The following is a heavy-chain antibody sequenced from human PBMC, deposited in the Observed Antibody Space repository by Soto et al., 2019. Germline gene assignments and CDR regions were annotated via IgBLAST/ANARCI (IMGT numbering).Heavy chain of an antibody. CDR3: TTDWTTDYYDSSGYYYDY. Sequence: EVQLVESGGGLVKPGGSLRLSCAASGFTFSNAWMNWVRHAPGKGLEWVGRINSKTDGGTTDYAAPVKGRCTISRDDSKNTLYLQMNSLKTEDTAVYYCTTDWTTDYYDSSGYYYDYWGQGTLVTVSS. J-gene: IGHJ4*02. V-gene: IGHV3-15*07. CDR1: GFTFSNAW. CDR2: INSKTDGGTT. D-gene: IGHD3-22*01.